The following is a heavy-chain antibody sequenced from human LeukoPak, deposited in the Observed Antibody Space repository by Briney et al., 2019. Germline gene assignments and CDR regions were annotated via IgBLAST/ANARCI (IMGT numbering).Heavy chain of an antibody. J-gene: IGHJ3*02. V-gene: IGHV3-74*01. CDR2: VDNDGTKT. CDR3: ERGGLDHAFDI. D-gene: IGHD3-16*01. Sequence: GGSLRLSCAASGFTFTDYWMHWVRQAPGKGLVWVSRVDNDGTKTIYADSVQGRFTISRDNAKNSLYLQINSLRAEDTAIYYCERGGLDHAFDIWGQGTMVTVSS. CDR1: GFTFTDYW.